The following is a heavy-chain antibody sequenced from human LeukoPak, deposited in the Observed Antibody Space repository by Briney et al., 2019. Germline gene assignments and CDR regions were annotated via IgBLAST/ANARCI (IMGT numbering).Heavy chain of an antibody. Sequence: PGGSLRLSCAASGFTFSSYWMSWVRQAPGKGLEWVANIKQDGSEKYYVDSVKGRFTISRDNAKSSLYLQMNSLRAEDTAVYYCARGRRVVTAEYYFDYWGQGTLVTVSS. J-gene: IGHJ4*02. D-gene: IGHD2-21*02. CDR2: IKQDGSEK. V-gene: IGHV3-7*01. CDR3: ARGRRVVTAEYYFDY. CDR1: GFTFSSYW.